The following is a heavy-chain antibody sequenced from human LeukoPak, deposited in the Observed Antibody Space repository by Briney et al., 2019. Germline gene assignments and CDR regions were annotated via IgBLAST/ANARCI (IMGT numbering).Heavy chain of an antibody. CDR2: IYHSGST. Sequence: SETLSLTCAVSGGSISSSNWWSWVRQPPGKGLEWIEEIYHSGSTNYNPSLKSRVTISVDKSKNQFSLKLSSVTAADTAVYYCARDSQAQSGRWLIWFDPRGQGTLVTVSS. J-gene: IGHJ5*02. V-gene: IGHV4-4*02. CDR1: GGSISSSNW. D-gene: IGHD5-24*01. CDR3: ARDSQAQSGRWLIWFDP.